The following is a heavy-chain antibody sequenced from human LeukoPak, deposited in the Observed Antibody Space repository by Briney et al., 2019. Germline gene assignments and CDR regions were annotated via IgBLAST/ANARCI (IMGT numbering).Heavy chain of an antibody. CDR3: ARRTLGGYYYYGMDV. V-gene: IGHV1-69*13. Sequence: GASVKVSCKASGGTFSSYAISWVRQALGQGLEWMGGIIPIFGTANYAQKFQGRVTITADESTSTAYMELSSLRSEDTAVYYCARRTLGGYYYYGMDVWGQGTTVTVSS. CDR2: IIPIFGTA. D-gene: IGHD3-16*01. J-gene: IGHJ6*02. CDR1: GGTFSSYA.